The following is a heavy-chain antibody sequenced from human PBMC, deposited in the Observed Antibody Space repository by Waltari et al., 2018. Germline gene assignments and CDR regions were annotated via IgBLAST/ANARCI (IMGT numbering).Heavy chain of an antibody. V-gene: IGHV4-38-2*01. CDR2: LYHSGST. CDR1: GYSISSGYY. CDR3: ARVHCSSTSCQVGFDY. Sequence: QVQLQESGPGLVKPSETLSLTCAVSGYSISSGYYWGWIRQPPGKGLEWIGSLYHSGSTYYNPSLQSRVTISVDTSKNQFSLKLSSVTAADTAVYYCARVHCSSTSCQVGFDYWGQGTLVTVSS. D-gene: IGHD2-2*01. J-gene: IGHJ4*02.